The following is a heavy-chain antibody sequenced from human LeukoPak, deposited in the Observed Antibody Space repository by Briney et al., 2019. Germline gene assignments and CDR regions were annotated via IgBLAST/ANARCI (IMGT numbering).Heavy chain of an antibody. CDR2: IIPIFGIA. CDR1: GGTFSSYA. CDR3: VGSGYDLGDFDY. Sequence: ASVKVSCKASGGTFSSYAISWVRQAPGQGLEWMGRIIPIFGIANYAQKFQGRVTITADKSTSTAYMELSSLRSEDTAVYYCVGSGYDLGDFDYWGQGTLVTVSS. D-gene: IGHD5-12*01. J-gene: IGHJ4*02. V-gene: IGHV1-69*04.